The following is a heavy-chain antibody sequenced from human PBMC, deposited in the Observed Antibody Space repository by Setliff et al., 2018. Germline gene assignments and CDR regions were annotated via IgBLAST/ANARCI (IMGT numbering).Heavy chain of an antibody. CDR1: GGTFSSYA. CDR2: IIPIFGTT. CDR3: ARDKFGVAGEGGNWFDP. D-gene: IGHD3-10*01. Sequence: GASVKVSCKASGGTFSSYAISWVRQAPGQGLEWMGGIIPIFGTTNYAQRFQGRVTITTDESTSTAYMELSSLRSEDTAVYYCARDKFGVAGEGGNWFDPWGQGTLVTVSS. V-gene: IGHV1-69*05. J-gene: IGHJ5*02.